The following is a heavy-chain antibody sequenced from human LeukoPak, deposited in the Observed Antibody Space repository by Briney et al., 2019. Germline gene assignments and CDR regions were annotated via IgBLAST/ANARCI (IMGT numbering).Heavy chain of an antibody. Sequence: PGGSLRHSCEASGFKFSSYGMHWVRQAPGKGLEWVAVLSADGSHKQFADAVKDRFAISRDNSKETLYLQMNGLRSEDTAIYYCAKGGVSDRGSWYGDYFDYWGQGTLVTVSS. D-gene: IGHD6-13*01. CDR1: GFKFSSYG. V-gene: IGHV3-30*18. CDR2: LSADGSHK. CDR3: AKGGVSDRGSWYGDYFDY. J-gene: IGHJ4*02.